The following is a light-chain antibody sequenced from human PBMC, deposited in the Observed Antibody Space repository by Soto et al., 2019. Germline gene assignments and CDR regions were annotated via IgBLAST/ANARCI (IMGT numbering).Light chain of an antibody. V-gene: IGKV1-5*03. CDR2: KAS. Sequence: DIQMTQSPSILSASVGDRVTVTCRASQTITTWLAWYQQKPGKAPRLLIYKASTLESRVPSMFSRSGSGTDFTLTISSLQPDDFATYYCQHLLGITFGPGTKVDIK. J-gene: IGKJ3*01. CDR3: QHLLGIT. CDR1: QTITTW.